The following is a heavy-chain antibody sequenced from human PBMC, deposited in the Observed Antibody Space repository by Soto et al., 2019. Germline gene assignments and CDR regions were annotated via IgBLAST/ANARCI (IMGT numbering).Heavy chain of an antibody. CDR2: INGGNGET. Sequence: QVQLVQSGAELKKPGASVKLSCKASGYTFRSYAVNWVRQAPGQRLEWMGWINGGNGETRYSQNFQGRVTITRDTSATTAYMDLNSLISEDTAMYYCARELTGGFDAFDVWGLGTMVTVSS. V-gene: IGHV1-3*01. D-gene: IGHD7-27*01. J-gene: IGHJ3*01. CDR3: ARELTGGFDAFDV. CDR1: GYTFRSYA.